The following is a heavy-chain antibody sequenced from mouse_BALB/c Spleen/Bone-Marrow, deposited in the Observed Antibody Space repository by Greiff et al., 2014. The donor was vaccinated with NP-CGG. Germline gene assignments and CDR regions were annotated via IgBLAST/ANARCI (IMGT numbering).Heavy chain of an antibody. J-gene: IGHJ4*01. CDR2: ISNGGGST. D-gene: IGHD3-1*01. Sequence: EVKLMESGGGLVQPGGSLKLSCAASGFTFSSYSTSWVRQTPEKRLEWVAYISNGGGSTYYPDTVKGRFTISRDNAKNTLYLQMSSLKSEDTAMYYCARQLGRRVDYWGQGSSVTVSS. CDR3: ARQLGRRVDY. CDR1: GFTFSSYS. V-gene: IGHV5-12-2*01.